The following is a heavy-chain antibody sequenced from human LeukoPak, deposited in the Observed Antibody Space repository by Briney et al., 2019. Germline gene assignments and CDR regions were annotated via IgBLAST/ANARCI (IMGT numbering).Heavy chain of an antibody. V-gene: IGHV4-34*01. J-gene: IGHJ5*02. CDR1: GFTFSSYS. CDR2: INHSGST. D-gene: IGHD3-16*01. Sequence: GSLRLSCAASGFTFSSYSMNWVRQAPGKGLEWIGEINHSGSTNYNPSLKSRVTISVDTFKNQFSLKLSSVTAADTAVYYCARANDESWFDPWGQGTLVTVSS. CDR3: ARANDESWFDP.